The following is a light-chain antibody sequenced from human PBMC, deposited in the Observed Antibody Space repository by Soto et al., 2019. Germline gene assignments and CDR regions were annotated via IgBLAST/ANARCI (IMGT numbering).Light chain of an antibody. Sequence: DIQLTQSPSFLSASVGDRVTITCRASQGISSYLAWYQQKPGKAPKLLIYGASTLQGGVPSRFSGSGAGTEFTLTISSLQPEDFATYYCKQLNSYPCPFGPGTKVDIK. CDR3: KQLNSYPCP. J-gene: IGKJ3*01. CDR1: QGISSY. V-gene: IGKV1-9*01. CDR2: GAS.